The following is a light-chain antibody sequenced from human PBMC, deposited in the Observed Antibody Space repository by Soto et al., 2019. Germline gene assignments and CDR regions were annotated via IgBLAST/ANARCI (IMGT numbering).Light chain of an antibody. V-gene: IGKV3-15*01. J-gene: IGKJ4*01. CDR3: QQYNNWPLT. CDR2: GAS. CDR1: QSVSSN. Sequence: EIVMTQSPATLSVSPGERATLSCRASQSVSSNLAWYQQKPGQAPRLLIYGASTRATGIPARFSGSGSGTEFTLTISSLQSEDFAVYDCQQYNNWPLTFGGGIKVDIK.